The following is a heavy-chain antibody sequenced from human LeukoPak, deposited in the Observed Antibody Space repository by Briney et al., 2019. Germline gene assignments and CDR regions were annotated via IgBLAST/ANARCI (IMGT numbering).Heavy chain of an antibody. J-gene: IGHJ6*02. D-gene: IGHD1-26*01. CDR3: AREWGLRLTVNPKGMDV. V-gene: IGHV1-46*01. CDR1: GYTFTSYD. CDR2: IHPSTGST. Sequence: ASVKVSCKASGYTFTSYDMHWVRQAPGQGLEWMGIIHPSTGSTNFTQKFQGRVTMTSDTSTRTVYMELSSLRSEDTAVYYCAREWGLRLTVNPKGMDVWGRGTTVIVSS.